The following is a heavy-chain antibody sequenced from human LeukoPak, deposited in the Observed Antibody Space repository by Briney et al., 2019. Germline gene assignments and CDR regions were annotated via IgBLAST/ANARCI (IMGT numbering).Heavy chain of an antibody. CDR1: GFTFSYFG. CDR3: ARGGQTEDCTNGVCYAFDI. CDR2: IWYDGSNA. D-gene: IGHD2-8*01. Sequence: PGGPLRLSCAASGFTFSYFGMHWVRQAPGKGLEWVAVIWYDGSNAYYADSMKGRFTISRDNSKNTLYLQMNSLRAEDTAVYYCARGGQTEDCTNGVCYAFDIWGQGTVVTVSS. J-gene: IGHJ3*02. V-gene: IGHV3-33*01.